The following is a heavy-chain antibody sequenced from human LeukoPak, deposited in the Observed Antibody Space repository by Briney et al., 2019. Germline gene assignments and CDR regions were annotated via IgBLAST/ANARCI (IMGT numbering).Heavy chain of an antibody. CDR1: GESFSGHY. Sequence: SETLSLTCAVYGESFSGHYWSFIRQIPGQGLEWIGEINHSGRINYNPSLVGRVTVSVDTSKNQFSLNLSSVTAADTAVYYCARGHYDSGGYYYGIRAYYFDYWGQGTLVTVSS. CDR3: ARGHYDSGGYYYGIRAYYFDY. D-gene: IGHD3-22*01. J-gene: IGHJ4*02. CDR2: INHSGRI. V-gene: IGHV4-34*01.